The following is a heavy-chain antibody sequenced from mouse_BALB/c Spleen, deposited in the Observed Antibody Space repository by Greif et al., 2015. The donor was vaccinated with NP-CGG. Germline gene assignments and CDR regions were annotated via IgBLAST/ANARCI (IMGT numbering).Heavy chain of an antibody. CDR1: GFTFSSYT. Sequence: EVKVEESGGGLVKPGGSLKLSCAASGFTFSSYTMSWVRQTPEKRLEWVATISSGGSYTYYPDSVKGRFTISRDNAKNTLYLQMSSLKSEDTAMYYCTRSGGGNYPFAYWGQGTLVTVSA. CDR2: ISSGGSYT. J-gene: IGHJ3*01. V-gene: IGHV5-6-4*01. D-gene: IGHD2-1*01. CDR3: TRSGGGNYPFAY.